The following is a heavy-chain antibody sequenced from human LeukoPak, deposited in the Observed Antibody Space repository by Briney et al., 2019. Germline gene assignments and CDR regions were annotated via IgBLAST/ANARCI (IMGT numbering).Heavy chain of an antibody. CDR2: INYSGST. Sequence: SETLSLTCTVSGGSISSYYWSWIRQPPGKRPEWIASINYSGSTYYNLFLKSRVTISIDTSKNQFSLKLSSVTAADTAVYFCARDVAGYYSFWGQGTLVTVSS. CDR1: GGSISSYY. CDR3: ARDVAGYYSF. V-gene: IGHV4-59*12. J-gene: IGHJ4*02. D-gene: IGHD6-19*01.